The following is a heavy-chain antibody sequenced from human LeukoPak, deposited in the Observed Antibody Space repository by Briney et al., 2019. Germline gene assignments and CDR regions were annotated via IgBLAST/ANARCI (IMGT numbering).Heavy chain of an antibody. CDR1: GYTFTSYD. CDR2: MNPNGGNT. J-gene: IGHJ3*02. D-gene: IGHD3-10*01. CDR3: ARQIMVRGVPHDAFDI. Sequence: ASVKVSCKASGYTFTSYDINWLRQATGQGLEWMGWMNPNGGNTGYAQKFQGRVTMTRNTSISTAYMELSSLRSEDTAVYYCARQIMVRGVPHDAFDIWGQGTMVTVSS. V-gene: IGHV1-8*01.